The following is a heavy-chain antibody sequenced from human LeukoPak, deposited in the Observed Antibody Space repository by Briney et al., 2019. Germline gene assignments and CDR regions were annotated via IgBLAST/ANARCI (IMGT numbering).Heavy chain of an antibody. J-gene: IGHJ5*02. CDR1: GGAVSSGSYY. V-gene: IGHV4-61*01. CDR3: ARQLYDYSSGWHRWFDP. Sequence: PSETLSLTCTVSGGAVSSGSYYWSWLRQPPGKGLEWIGYISYSGTTKYNPSLESRVTTSVDTSKNQLSMNLRFVTAADTAVYYCARQLYDYSSGWHRWFDPWGQGTQVTVSS. D-gene: IGHD6-19*01. CDR2: ISYSGTT.